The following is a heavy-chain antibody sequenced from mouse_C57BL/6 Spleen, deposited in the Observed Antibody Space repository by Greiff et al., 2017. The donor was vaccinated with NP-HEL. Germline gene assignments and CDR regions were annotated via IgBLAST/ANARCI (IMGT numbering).Heavy chain of an antibody. V-gene: IGHV1-26*01. D-gene: IGHD2-5*01. J-gene: IGHJ4*01. CDR1: GYTFTDYY. CDR3: ARENYSNSSYYAMDY. CDR2: INPNNGGT. Sequence: EVQLQQSGPELVKPGASVKISCKASGYTFTDYYMNWVKQSHGKSLEWIGDINPNNGGTSYNQTFKGKATLTVDKSSSTAYMELRSLTSEDSAVYYCARENYSNSSYYAMDYWGQGTSVTVSS.